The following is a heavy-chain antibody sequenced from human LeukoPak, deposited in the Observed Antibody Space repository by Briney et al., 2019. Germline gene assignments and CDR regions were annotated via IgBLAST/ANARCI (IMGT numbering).Heavy chain of an antibody. CDR1: GFSLSDYH. CDR2: MSSSGGTI. CDR3: ARETSGWYRNAFDI. Sequence: GGSLRLSCAASGFSLSDYHMTWLRQAPGKGLEWVSYMSSSGGTIYYADSVKGRFTISRDNAKNSLYLQMNSLRAEDTAVYYCARETSGWYRNAFDIWGQGTMVTVSS. J-gene: IGHJ3*02. V-gene: IGHV3-11*04. D-gene: IGHD6-19*01.